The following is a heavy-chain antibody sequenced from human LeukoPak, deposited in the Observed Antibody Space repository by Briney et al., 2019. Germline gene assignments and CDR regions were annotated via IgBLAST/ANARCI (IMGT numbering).Heavy chain of an antibody. CDR2: ISSSSSYI. D-gene: IGHD4-17*01. CDR3: ARNSATGYYGMDV. V-gene: IGHV3-21*01. J-gene: IGHJ6*02. Sequence: GGSLRLSCAASGFTFSSYSMNWVRQAPGKGLEWVSSISSSSSYIYYADSVKGRFTISRDNAKNSLYLQMNSLRAEDTAVYYCARNSATGYYGMDVWAKGPRSPSP. CDR1: GFTFSSYS.